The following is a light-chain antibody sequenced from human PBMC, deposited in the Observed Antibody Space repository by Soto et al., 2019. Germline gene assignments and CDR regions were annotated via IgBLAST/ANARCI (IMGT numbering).Light chain of an antibody. CDR3: QQYLDWPLT. CDR1: QSLATN. Sequence: EIVMTQSPVTLSVSPGERVTLSCRASQSLATNLAWYQQKPGQTRRHVIYGISARASGIPGRFRGSGFGTDFTLTISSLQPEDFAVYYCQQYLDWPLTFGGGTKVEI. CDR2: GIS. J-gene: IGKJ4*01. V-gene: IGKV3-15*01.